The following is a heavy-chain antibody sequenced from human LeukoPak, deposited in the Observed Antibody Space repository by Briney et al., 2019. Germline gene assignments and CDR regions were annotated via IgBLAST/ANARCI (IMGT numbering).Heavy chain of an antibody. V-gene: IGHV3-53*01. CDR1: GFTVSSNY. J-gene: IGHJ4*02. CDR3: ARLIYGDYVDY. D-gene: IGHD4-17*01. CDR2: IYSGGST. Sequence: GGSLRLSCAASGFTVSSNYMSWVRQAPGKGLEWVSVIYSGGSTYYADSVKGRFTISRDNSKNTLYLQMSSLRAEDTAVYYCARLIYGDYVDYWGQGTLVTVSS.